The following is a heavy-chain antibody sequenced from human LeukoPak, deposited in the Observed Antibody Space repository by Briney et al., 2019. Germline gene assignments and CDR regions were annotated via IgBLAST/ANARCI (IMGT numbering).Heavy chain of an antibody. V-gene: IGHV3-7*01. Sequence: PGGSLRLSCAASGFTFSSYEMNWVRQAPGKGLEWVANINQDGSEKYYVDSVKGRFTISRDNAKNSLHLQMNSLRAEDTAVYYCARRDGYNTFYFEYWGQGTLVTVSS. CDR3: ARRDGYNTFYFEY. D-gene: IGHD5-24*01. CDR1: GFTFSSYE. CDR2: INQDGSEK. J-gene: IGHJ4*02.